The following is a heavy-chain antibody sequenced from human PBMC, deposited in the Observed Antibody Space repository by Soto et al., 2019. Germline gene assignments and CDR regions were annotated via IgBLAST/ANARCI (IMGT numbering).Heavy chain of an antibody. CDR2: INHSGST. J-gene: IGHJ5*02. V-gene: IGHV4-34*01. CDR1: GGSFSGYY. Sequence: PSETLSLTCAVYGGSFSGYYWSWIRQPPGKGLEWIGEINHSGSTNYNPSLKSRVTISVDTSKNQFALKLSSVTAADTAVYYCARGRMGMFHSNNCLDPWAQGTLVTVSS. D-gene: IGHD1-26*01. CDR3: ARGRMGMFHSNNCLDP.